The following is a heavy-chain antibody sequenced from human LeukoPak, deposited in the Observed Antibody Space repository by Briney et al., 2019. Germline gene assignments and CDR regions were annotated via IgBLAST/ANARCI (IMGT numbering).Heavy chain of an antibody. D-gene: IGHD3-16*02. CDR1: GGSFSGYY. Sequence: SETLSLTCAVYGGSFSGYYWSWIRQPPGKGLEWIGEINHSGSTNYNPSLKSRVTISVDTSKNQFSLKLSSVTAADTAVYYCARGWGYDYVWGSYRYTRFDYWGQGTLVTVSS. J-gene: IGHJ4*02. CDR3: ARGWGYDYVWGSYRYTRFDY. V-gene: IGHV4-34*01. CDR2: INHSGST.